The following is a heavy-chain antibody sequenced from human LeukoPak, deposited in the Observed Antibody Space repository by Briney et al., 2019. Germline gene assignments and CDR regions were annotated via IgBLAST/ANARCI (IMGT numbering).Heavy chain of an antibody. CDR2: IYYSGST. D-gene: IGHD3/OR15-3a*01. V-gene: IGHV4-61*01. CDR3: ARDGRRAFDI. Sequence: SETLSLTCTVSGVSVSSGSYYWSWIRQPPGKGLEWIGYIYYSGSTNYNPSLKSRVTISVDTSKNQFSLKLSSVTAADTAVYYCARDGRRAFDIWGQGTMVTVSS. CDR1: GVSVSSGSYY. J-gene: IGHJ3*02.